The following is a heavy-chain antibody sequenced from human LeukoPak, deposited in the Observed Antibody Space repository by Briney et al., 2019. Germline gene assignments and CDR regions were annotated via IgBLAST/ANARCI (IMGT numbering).Heavy chain of an antibody. CDR2: TNQDGSQK. Sequence: GGSLRLSCAVSGFTFSSYWMSWFRQAPGKGLEWVANTNQDGSQKFSVDSVKGRFTISRDNAKNSLSLQMNSLRVEDTAVYYCARDWFDGDYDRFDYWGQGTLVTVSS. J-gene: IGHJ4*02. CDR3: ARDWFDGDYDRFDY. V-gene: IGHV3-7*03. CDR1: GFTFSSYW. D-gene: IGHD4-17*01.